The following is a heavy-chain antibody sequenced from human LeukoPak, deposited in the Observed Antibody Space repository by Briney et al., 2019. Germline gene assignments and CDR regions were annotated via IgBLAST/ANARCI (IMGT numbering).Heavy chain of an antibody. CDR2: IWYDGSNK. Sequence: GGSLRLSCAASGFTFSSYGMHWVRQAPGKGLEWVAVIWYDGSNKYYADSVKGRFTISRDNSKNTLYLQMNSLRAEDTAVYYCARSRQQWLGSYGMDVWGIGTTVTVSS. J-gene: IGHJ6*04. V-gene: IGHV3-33*01. D-gene: IGHD6-19*01. CDR3: ARSRQQWLGSYGMDV. CDR1: GFTFSSYG.